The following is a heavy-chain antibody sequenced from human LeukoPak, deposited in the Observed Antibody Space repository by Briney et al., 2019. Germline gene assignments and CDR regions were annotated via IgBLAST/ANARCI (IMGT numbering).Heavy chain of an antibody. J-gene: IGHJ4*02. CDR1: GFTFSSYA. D-gene: IGHD2-15*01. Sequence: GGSLRLSCAASGFTFSSYAMHWVRQAPGKGLEYVSGISSDGGSPFHVNSVKGRFTISRDNSKDTLYLQMGSLRAEDMAVYYCAREYCSGGRCQYYFDYWGQGTLITVSS. CDR2: ISSDGGSP. CDR3: AREYCSGGRCQYYFDY. V-gene: IGHV3-64*01.